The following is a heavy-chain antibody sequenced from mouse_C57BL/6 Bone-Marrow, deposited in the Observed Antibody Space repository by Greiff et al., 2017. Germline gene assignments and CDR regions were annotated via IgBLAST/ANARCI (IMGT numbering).Heavy chain of an antibody. V-gene: IGHV1-19*01. Sequence: EVQGVESGPVLVKPGASVKMSCKASGYTFTDYYMHWVKQSHGKSLEWIGVINPYNGGTSYNQKFKGKATLTVDKSSSTAYMELNSLTSEDSAVYYCERGLYYYGSSYNYGGQGTTLTVSS. CDR1: GYTFTDYY. CDR2: INPYNGGT. CDR3: ERGLYYYGSSYNY. J-gene: IGHJ2*01. D-gene: IGHD1-1*01.